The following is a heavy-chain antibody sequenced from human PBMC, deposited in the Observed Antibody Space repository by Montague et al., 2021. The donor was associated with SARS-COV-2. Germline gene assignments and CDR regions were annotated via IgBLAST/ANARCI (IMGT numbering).Heavy chain of an antibody. Sequence: SETLSLTCAVYGGSLSGYYWAWIRQTPGKGLEWIGEINHSGNTNXXPSLKSRLPISVDTSKKQFSLKLSSVTTADTAVYYCARGADDDFWSGYLRYKWFDPWGLGTPVTVSS. D-gene: IGHD3-3*01. V-gene: IGHV4-34*01. J-gene: IGHJ5*02. CDR1: GGSLSGYY. CDR2: INHSGNT. CDR3: ARGADDDFWSGYLRYKWFDP.